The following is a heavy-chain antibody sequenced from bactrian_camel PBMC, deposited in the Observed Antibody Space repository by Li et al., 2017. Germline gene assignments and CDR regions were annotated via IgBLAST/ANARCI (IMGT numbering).Heavy chain of an antibody. Sequence: VQLVESGGGLVQPGGSLRLSCAASGFTFSSYAMSWVRQAPGKGLEWVSRINSDGSNTYYLDSVKGRFTISRDNAKNTVYLQMNSLKSEGTGVYYCVASPSEFGGYYVFHYWGQGTQVTVS. CDR3: VASPSEFGGYYVFHY. J-gene: IGHJ4*01. CDR2: INSDGSNT. CDR1: GFTFSSYA. V-gene: IGHV3S31*01. D-gene: IGHD2*01.